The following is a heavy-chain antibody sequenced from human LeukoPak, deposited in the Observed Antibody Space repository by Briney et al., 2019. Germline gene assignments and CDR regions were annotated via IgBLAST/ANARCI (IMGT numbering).Heavy chain of an antibody. V-gene: IGHV3-20*01. CDR1: GFSNADYG. D-gene: IGHD2-21*02. J-gene: IGHJ4*02. CDR3: ARDFSATWYSLAY. CDR2: LDWNGDDL. Sequence: GGSLRLSCVGSGFSNADYGMSWVREGPGKGLEWVAGLDWNGDDLQYADSVKGRFIICRDNDKKLLYSQMDILRPQDTGLLNCARDFSATWYSLAYWGQGTLVTVSS.